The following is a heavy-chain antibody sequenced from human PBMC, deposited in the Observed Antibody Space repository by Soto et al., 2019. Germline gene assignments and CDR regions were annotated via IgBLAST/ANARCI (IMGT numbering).Heavy chain of an antibody. CDR3: ARDLAKGGGSAGFDY. J-gene: IGHJ4*02. CDR1: GDPFTANY. CDR2: INPKSGGT. D-gene: IGHD1-26*01. V-gene: IGHV1-2*02. Sequence: DSVKVCFKASGDPFTANYIHLVRQAPGQGFEWMGWINPKSGGTKYPQKFQGRVTMIRDTSLSTVYMTLTRLTSDDTAVYYCARDLAKGGGSAGFDYWGQGTLVTVSS.